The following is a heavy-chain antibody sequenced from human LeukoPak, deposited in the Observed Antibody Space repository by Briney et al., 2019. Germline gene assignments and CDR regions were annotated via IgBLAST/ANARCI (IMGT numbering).Heavy chain of an antibody. D-gene: IGHD5-18*01. V-gene: IGHV4-59*01. CDR2: ISYTGSM. Sequence: PSETLSLTCTVSGGSISSYYWSWIRQPPGKGLEWIGYISYTGSMNYNPSLKSRVTMSVDTSKNQFSLKMTSVTAADTAVYYCARGVGGYSYGSFDYWVQGTLVTVSS. CDR1: GGSISSYY. CDR3: ARGVGGYSYGSFDY. J-gene: IGHJ4*02.